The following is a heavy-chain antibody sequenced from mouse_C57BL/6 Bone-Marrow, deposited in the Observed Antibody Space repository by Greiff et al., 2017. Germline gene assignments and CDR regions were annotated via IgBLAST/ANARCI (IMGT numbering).Heavy chain of an antibody. Sequence: VPLVESGGGLVKPGGSLKLSCAASGFTFSSYAMSWVRQTPEKRLEWVATISDGGSYTYYPDNVKGRFTISRDNAKNNLYLQMSHLKSEDTAMYYCARGRDYWGQGTTLTVSS. CDR3: ARGRDY. J-gene: IGHJ2*01. V-gene: IGHV5-4*01. CDR1: GFTFSSYA. CDR2: ISDGGSYT.